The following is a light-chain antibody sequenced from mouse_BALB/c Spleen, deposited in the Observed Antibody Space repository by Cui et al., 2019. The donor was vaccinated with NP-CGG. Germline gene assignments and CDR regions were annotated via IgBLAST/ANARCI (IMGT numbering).Light chain of an antibody. V-gene: IGKV8-30*01. CDR3: QQYYNYPMYT. J-gene: IGKJ2*01. CDR2: WAS. Sequence: QKPGQSPKLLIYWASTRESGVPDRFTGSGSGTDFTLTISSVKAEDLAVYYCQQYYNYPMYTFGGGTKLEIK.